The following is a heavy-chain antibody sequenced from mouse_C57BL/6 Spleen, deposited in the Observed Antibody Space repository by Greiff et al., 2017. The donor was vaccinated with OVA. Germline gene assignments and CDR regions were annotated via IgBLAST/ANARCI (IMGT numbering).Heavy chain of an antibody. V-gene: IGHV1-22*01. D-gene: IGHD2-3*01. CDR1: GYTFTDYN. CDR3: ARGDGSSWFAY. J-gene: IGHJ3*01. Sequence: EVQLVESGPELVKPGASVKMSCKASGYTFTDYNMHWVKQSHGKSLEWIGYINPNNGGTSYNQKFKGKATLTVNKSSSTAYMELRSLTSEDSAVYYCARGDGSSWFAYWGQGTLVTVSA. CDR2: INPNNGGT.